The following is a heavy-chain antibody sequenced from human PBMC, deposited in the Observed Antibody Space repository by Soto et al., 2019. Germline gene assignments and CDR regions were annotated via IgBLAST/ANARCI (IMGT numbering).Heavy chain of an antibody. V-gene: IGHV4-4*02. CDR1: GGSISSSNW. Sequence: SETLSLTCAVSGGSISSSNWWGWVRQPPGKGLEWIGEIYHSGSTNYNPSLKSRVTISVDKSKNQFSLKLSSVTAADTAVYYCAREQDYYGSGSPWAPNYYYYGMDVWGQGTTVTVSS. D-gene: IGHD3-10*01. CDR2: IYHSGST. J-gene: IGHJ6*02. CDR3: AREQDYYGSGSPWAPNYYYYGMDV.